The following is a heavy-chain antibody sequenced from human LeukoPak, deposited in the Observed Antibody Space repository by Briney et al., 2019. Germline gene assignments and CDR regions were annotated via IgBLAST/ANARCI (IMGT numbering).Heavy chain of an antibody. V-gene: IGHV3-49*04. J-gene: IGHJ3*01. CDR2: IRSKAYGGTT. Sequence: GGSLRLSCTASGFTFGDYAMSWVRQAPGKGLEWVGFIRSKAYGGTTEYAASVKGRFTISRDDSKSIAYLQMNSLKTEDTAVYYCTRLSHYYDTTWGQGTMVSVS. CDR1: GFTFGDYA. CDR3: TRLSHYYDTT. D-gene: IGHD3-22*01.